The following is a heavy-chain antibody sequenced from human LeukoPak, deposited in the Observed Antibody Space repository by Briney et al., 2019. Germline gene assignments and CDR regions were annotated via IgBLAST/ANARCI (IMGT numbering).Heavy chain of an antibody. V-gene: IGHV1-69*13. Sequence: SVKVSCKVSGGTFSSYPISWVRQAPGQGLEWMGEITPIFGEAQNAEKFQGRVTITADEPTSTVYMELTSLRLDDTAMYYCARNPRVASTSGLNYWGQGTLVTVSS. CDR3: ARNPRVASTSGLNY. D-gene: IGHD5-12*01. CDR1: GGTFSSYP. CDR2: ITPIFGEA. J-gene: IGHJ4*02.